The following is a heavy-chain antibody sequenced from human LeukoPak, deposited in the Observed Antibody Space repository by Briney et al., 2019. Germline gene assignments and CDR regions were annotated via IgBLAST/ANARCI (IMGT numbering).Heavy chain of an antibody. V-gene: IGHV3-30*04. Sequence: GGSLRLSCAASGFTFNIYAMHWVRQAPGKGLEWVAVISYDGSNKYYADSVKGRFTISRDNSKNTLYLQMNSLRAEDTAVYYCAKDRIAVAQVNWFDPWGQGTLVTVSS. D-gene: IGHD6-19*01. CDR3: AKDRIAVAQVNWFDP. CDR1: GFTFNIYA. CDR2: ISYDGSNK. J-gene: IGHJ5*02.